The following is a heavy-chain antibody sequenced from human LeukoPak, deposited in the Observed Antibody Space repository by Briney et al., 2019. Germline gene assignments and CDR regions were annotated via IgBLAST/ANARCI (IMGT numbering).Heavy chain of an antibody. CDR2: IRYDGSNK. D-gene: IGHD6-13*01. J-gene: IGHJ4*02. CDR1: GFTFSSYA. Sequence: GGSLRPSCAASGFTFSSYAMHWVRQAPGKGLEWVAFIRYDGSNKYYADSVKGRFTISRDNSKNTLYLQMNSLRAEDTAVYYCAGPAYSSIPNDYWGQGTLVTVSS. CDR3: AGPAYSSIPNDY. V-gene: IGHV3-30*02.